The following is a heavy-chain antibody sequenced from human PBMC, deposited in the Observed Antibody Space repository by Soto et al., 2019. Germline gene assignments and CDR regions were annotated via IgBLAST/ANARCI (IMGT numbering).Heavy chain of an antibody. J-gene: IGHJ1*01. D-gene: IGHD2-8*01. V-gene: IGHV3-30-3*01. Sequence: QVQLVESGGGVVQPGRSLRLSCAASGFTFSSYAMHWVRQAPGKGLEWVAVISYDGSNKYYADSVKGRFTISRDNSKNPLYLQMNSLRAEDTAVYYCAREHLPIVLMVYAYTLDYFQHWGQGTLVTVSS. CDR3: AREHLPIVLMVYAYTLDYFQH. CDR2: ISYDGSNK. CDR1: GFTFSSYA.